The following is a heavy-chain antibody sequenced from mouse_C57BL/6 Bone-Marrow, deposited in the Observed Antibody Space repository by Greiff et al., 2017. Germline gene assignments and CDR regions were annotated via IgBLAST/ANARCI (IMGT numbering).Heavy chain of an antibody. D-gene: IGHD1-1*01. Sequence: EVMLVESGGDLVKPGGSLKLSCAASGFTFSSYGMSWVRQTPDKRLEWVATISSGGSYTYYPDSVKGRFTISRDNAKNTLYLQMSSLKSEDTAMYYCARITTYFDYWGQGTTLTVSS. J-gene: IGHJ2*01. CDR3: ARITTYFDY. V-gene: IGHV5-6*02. CDR2: ISSGGSYT. CDR1: GFTFSSYG.